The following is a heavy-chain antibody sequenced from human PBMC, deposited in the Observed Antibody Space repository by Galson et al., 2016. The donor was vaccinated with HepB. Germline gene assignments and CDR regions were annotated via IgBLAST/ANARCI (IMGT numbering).Heavy chain of an antibody. Sequence: SLRLSCAASGFTFSSDWMSWVRQAPGKGLEWVANIKQDGSEKYYVDSVKGRFTISRDNAKNSLYLQMNSLRAEDTAVYYCAGWWQTPASYFDYWGQGTLVTVSS. CDR2: IKQDGSEK. CDR3: AGWWQTPASYFDY. D-gene: IGHD2-8*02. J-gene: IGHJ4*02. V-gene: IGHV3-7*01. CDR1: GFTFSSDW.